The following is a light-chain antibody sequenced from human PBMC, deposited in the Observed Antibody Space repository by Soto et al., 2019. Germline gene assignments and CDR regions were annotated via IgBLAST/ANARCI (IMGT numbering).Light chain of an antibody. CDR3: QQYYSYPQT. Sequence: AIRMAQSPSSLSASTGGRVTITCRASQGISSYLAWYQQKPGKAPKLLIYAASTLQSGVPSRFSGSGSATDFTLTISCLQSEDFATYYCQQYYSYPQTFGQGTKVDI. CDR2: AAS. J-gene: IGKJ1*01. V-gene: IGKV1-8*01. CDR1: QGISSY.